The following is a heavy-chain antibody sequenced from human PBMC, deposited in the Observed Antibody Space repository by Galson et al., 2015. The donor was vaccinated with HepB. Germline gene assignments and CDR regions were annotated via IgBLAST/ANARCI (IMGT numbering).Heavy chain of an antibody. V-gene: IGHV4-34*01. CDR2: INHSGST. CDR3: ARGAVLDCSSTSCLSPTPYYYYGMDV. D-gene: IGHD2-2*01. Sequence: ETLSLTCAVYGGSFSGYYWSWIRQPPGKGLEWIGEINHSGSTNYNPSLKSRVTISVDTSKNQFSLKLSSVTAADTAVYYCARGAVLDCSSTSCLSPTPYYYYGMDVWGQGTTVTVSS. J-gene: IGHJ6*02. CDR1: GGSFSGYY.